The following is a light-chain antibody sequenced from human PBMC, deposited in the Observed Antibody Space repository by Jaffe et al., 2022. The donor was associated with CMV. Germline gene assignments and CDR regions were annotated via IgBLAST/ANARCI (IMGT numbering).Light chain of an antibody. Sequence: EVVLTQSPATLSLSPGERATLSCRASQSIRYNLAWYQQKPGQAPRLLIYDASNRATGIPARFSGSGSGTDFTLTISSLEPDDFAVYYCQQRVNWPPGGFTFGPGTKVDFK. CDR2: DAS. V-gene: IGKV3-11*01. CDR1: QSIRYN. CDR3: QQRVNWPPGGFT. J-gene: IGKJ3*01.